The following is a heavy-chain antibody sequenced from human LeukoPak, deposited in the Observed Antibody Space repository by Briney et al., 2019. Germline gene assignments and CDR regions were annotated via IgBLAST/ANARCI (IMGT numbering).Heavy chain of an antibody. Sequence: GESLRLSCAASGFTFSSYAMSWVRQAPGKGLEWVSAISGSGGSTYYADSVKGRFTISRDNSKNTLYLQMNSLRAEDTAVYYCAKDLGGSGSYKYYYYYGMDVWGKGTTVTVSS. J-gene: IGHJ6*04. CDR3: AKDLGGSGSYKYYYYYGMDV. V-gene: IGHV3-23*01. D-gene: IGHD3-10*01. CDR2: ISGSGGST. CDR1: GFTFSSYA.